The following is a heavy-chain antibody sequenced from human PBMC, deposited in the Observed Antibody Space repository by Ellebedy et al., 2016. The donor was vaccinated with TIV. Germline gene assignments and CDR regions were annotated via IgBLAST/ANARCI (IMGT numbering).Heavy chain of an antibody. CDR1: GFTLSSFG. CDR3: VKDRSSGRTVGDY. CDR2: IRYYGSDK. V-gene: IGHV3-30*02. D-gene: IGHD3-22*01. Sequence: GESLKISCATSGFTLSSFGMHWVRQAPGKGLEWVAFIRYYGSDKDYADSVKGRFIISRDNSKNTLYLQMNSLRVEDTSMYYCVKDRSSGRTVGDYWGQGTLVTVSS. J-gene: IGHJ4*02.